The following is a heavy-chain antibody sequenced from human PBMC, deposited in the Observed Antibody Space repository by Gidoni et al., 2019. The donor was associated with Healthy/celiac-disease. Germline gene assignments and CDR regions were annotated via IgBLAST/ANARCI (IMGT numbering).Heavy chain of an antibody. Sequence: EVQLVQSGAEVKKPGESLKISCKGSGYSFTSYWIGWVRQMPGKGLEWRGIIYPGDSDTRYSPSFKGQVTIPADNSISTAYLQGSSLKASDTAMYYCATSGSYEEGWGYWFDPWGQGTLVTVSS. CDR3: ATSGSYEEGWGYWFDP. D-gene: IGHD3-10*01. CDR2: IYPGDSDT. CDR1: GYSFTSYW. J-gene: IGHJ5*02. V-gene: IGHV5-51*01.